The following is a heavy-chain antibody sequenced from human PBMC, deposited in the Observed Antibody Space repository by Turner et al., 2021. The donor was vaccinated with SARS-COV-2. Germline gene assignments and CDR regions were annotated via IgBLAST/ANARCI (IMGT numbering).Heavy chain of an antibody. J-gene: IGHJ5*02. CDR2: IHYSGTA. V-gene: IGHV4-59*01. CDR3: ARALSERIYSYDSNYYLRNRFDP. Sequence: QVQLHESCPGLVNPSETLSLTCSVSGGSISRYSSCWIRQSPGKGLEWIGYIHYSGTANYSTSIMSRVSIAVDTSKNQVSLRMTSVTAADTAVYYCARALSERIYSYDSNYYLRNRFDPWGQGTLVTVSS. D-gene: IGHD3-22*01. CDR1: GGSISRYS.